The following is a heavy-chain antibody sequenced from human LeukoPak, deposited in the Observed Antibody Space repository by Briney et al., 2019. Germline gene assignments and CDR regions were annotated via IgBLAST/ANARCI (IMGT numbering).Heavy chain of an antibody. CDR3: AKHFPAAKYYYGMDV. CDR2: ISSSGSTI. D-gene: IGHD2-2*01. CDR1: GFTFSDYY. J-gene: IGHJ6*02. Sequence: PGGSLRLSCAASGFTFSDYYMSWIRQAPGKGLEWVSYISSSGSTIYYADSVKGRFTISRDNAKNSLYLQMNSLRAEDTAVYYCAKHFPAAKYYYGMDVWGQGTTVTVSS. V-gene: IGHV3-11*01.